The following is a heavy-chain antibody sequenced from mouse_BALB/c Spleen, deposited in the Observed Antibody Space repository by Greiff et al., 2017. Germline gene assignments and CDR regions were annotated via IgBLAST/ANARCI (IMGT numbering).Heavy chain of an antibody. CDR2: ISNGGGST. V-gene: IGHV5-12-2*01. J-gene: IGHJ3*01. CDR3: ASGRWFAY. Sequence: EVMLVESGGGLVQPGGSLKLSCAASGFTFSSYTMSWVRQTPEKRLEWVAYISNGGGSTYYPDTVKGRFTISRDNDKNTLYLQMSSLKSEDTAMYYCASGRWFAYWGQGTLVTVSA. CDR1: GFTFSSYT. D-gene: IGHD3-1*01.